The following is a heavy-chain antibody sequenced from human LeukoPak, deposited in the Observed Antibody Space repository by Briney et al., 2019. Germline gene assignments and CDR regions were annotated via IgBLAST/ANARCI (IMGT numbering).Heavy chain of an antibody. CDR3: ARNLEYCGGDCYDY. V-gene: IGHV5-51*01. CDR2: IYPGDSDT. CDR1: GYSFTSYW. D-gene: IGHD2-21*02. Sequence: PGESLQISCQGSGYSFTSYWIGWVRQMPGKGLEWMGIIYPGDSDTRYSPSFQGQVTISADKSTSTAYLQWSSLKASDSAVYYCARNLEYCGGDCYDYWGQGTLVTVSS. J-gene: IGHJ4*02.